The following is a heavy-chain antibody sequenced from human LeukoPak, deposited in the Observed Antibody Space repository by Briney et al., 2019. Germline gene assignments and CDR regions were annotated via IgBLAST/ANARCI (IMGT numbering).Heavy chain of an antibody. D-gene: IGHD3-16*02. CDR2: IYYSGST. Sequence: SETLSLTCTVSGGSISSYYWSWIRQPPGKGLEWIGYIYYSGSTNYDPSLKSRVTISVDTSKNQFSLKLSSVTAADTAVYYCARAYETSFYFDYWGQGALVTVSS. V-gene: IGHV4-59*12. CDR3: ARAYETSFYFDY. J-gene: IGHJ4*02. CDR1: GGSISSYY.